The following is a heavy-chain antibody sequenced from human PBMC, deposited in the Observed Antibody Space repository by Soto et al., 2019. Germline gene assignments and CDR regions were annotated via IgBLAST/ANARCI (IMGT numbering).Heavy chain of an antibody. V-gene: IGHV3-11*01. CDR2: ITGSATTM. Sequence: QVQLVESGGGLVKPGGSLRLSCAASGFTFSDHYMSWIRQAPGKGLEWVSYITGSATTMYYADSVKGRFTISRDNAKNSLYLHMNTLRAEDTAVYYCARRTPSTSGPCDYWGQGILVTVSS. CDR3: ARRTPSTSGPCDY. J-gene: IGHJ4*02. CDR1: GFTFSDHY. D-gene: IGHD2-2*01.